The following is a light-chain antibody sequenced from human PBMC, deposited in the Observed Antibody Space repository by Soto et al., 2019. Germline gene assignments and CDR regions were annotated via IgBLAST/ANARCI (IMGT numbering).Light chain of an antibody. CDR3: SSYTSSSTDV. Sequence: QSALTQPASVSGSPGQSITISCTGTSSDVGGYNYVYWYQQNPGKAPKLMIYEDSNRTSGVANRFSGSKSVNTASLTISGLRAEDYSYYYCSSYTSSSTDVFGTGTKLSVL. CDR2: EDS. CDR1: SSDVGGYNY. J-gene: IGLJ1*01. V-gene: IGLV2-14*01.